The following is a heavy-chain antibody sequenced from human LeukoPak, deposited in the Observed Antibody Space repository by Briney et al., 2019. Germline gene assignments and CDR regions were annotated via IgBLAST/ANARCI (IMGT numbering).Heavy chain of an antibody. CDR3: AKDRYYYDSSGTDY. J-gene: IGHJ4*02. V-gene: IGHV3-23*01. D-gene: IGHD3-22*01. CDR1: GFTFTNYA. Sequence: GGSLRLSCAASGFTFTNYAMSWVRQAPQRGLEWVAAISGSGGSTYYADSVKGRFTISRDNSKNTLYLRMISLGAEDSGVYYCAKDRYYYDSSGTDYWGQGTLVTVSS. CDR2: ISGSGGST.